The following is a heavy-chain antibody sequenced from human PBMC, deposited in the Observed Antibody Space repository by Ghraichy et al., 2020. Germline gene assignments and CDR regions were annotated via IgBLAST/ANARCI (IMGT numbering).Heavy chain of an antibody. Sequence: GALRLSCSASGFTFSSYAMHWVRQAPGKGLEYVSAISSNGGSTYYADSVKGRFTISRDNSKNTLYLQMSSLRAEDTAVYYFVKDQGCGGDCDLHAFDIWGQGTMVTVSS. D-gene: IGHD2-21*02. J-gene: IGHJ3*02. CDR3: VKDQGCGGDCDLHAFDI. CDR1: GFTFSSYA. CDR2: ISSNGGST. V-gene: IGHV3-64D*06.